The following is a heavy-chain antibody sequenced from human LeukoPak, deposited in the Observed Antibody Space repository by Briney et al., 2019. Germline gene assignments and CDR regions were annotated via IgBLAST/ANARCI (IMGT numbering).Heavy chain of an antibody. V-gene: IGHV4-59*12. J-gene: IGHJ6*03. CDR2: IYYSGST. CDR1: GGSISTYY. D-gene: IGHD4-17*01. Sequence: PSETLSLTCTVSGGSISTYYWSWIRQPPGKGLEWIGYIYYSGSTNYSPSLQSRVTISVDTSRNQFSLRLTSVTAADTAVYYCASRVTIHYYMDVWGKGTPVSVSS. CDR3: ASRVTIHYYMDV.